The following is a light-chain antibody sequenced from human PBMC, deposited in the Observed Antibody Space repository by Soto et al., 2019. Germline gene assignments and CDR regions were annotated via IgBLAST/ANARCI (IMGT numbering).Light chain of an antibody. CDR1: SSNIGAGYD. CDR3: QYYDSSLSAYV. Sequence: SFRAPPPSASGAPGQKGTISCTWSSSNIGAGYDLHWYQQLPGTAPKLLLYGNSNRPSGVPDRFSGSKSGTSASLAITGLQAEDEADYYCQYYDSSLSAYVFGTGTKVTVL. V-gene: IGLV1-40*01. J-gene: IGLJ1*01. CDR2: GNS.